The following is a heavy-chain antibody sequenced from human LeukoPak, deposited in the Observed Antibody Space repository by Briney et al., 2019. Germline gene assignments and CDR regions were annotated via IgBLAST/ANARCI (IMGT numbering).Heavy chain of an antibody. V-gene: IGHV3-30*18. D-gene: IGHD3-22*01. CDR2: ISYDGSNK. CDR3: AKDRVTYYYDSRTPTF. J-gene: IGHJ4*02. Sequence: PGGSLRLSCAASGFTFSSYGMHWVRQAPGKGLEWVAVISYDGSNKYYADSGKGRFTISRDNSKNTLYLQMNSLRAEDTAVYYCAKDRVTYYYDSRTPTFWGQGTLVTVSS. CDR1: GFTFSSYG.